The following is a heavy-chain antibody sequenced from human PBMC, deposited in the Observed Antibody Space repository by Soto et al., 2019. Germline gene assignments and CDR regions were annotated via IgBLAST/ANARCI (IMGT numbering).Heavy chain of an antibody. V-gene: IGHV1-69*13. Sequence: SVKVSCKASGGTFSSYAISWVRQAPGQGLEWMGGIIPIFGTANYAQKFQGRVTITADESTSTAYMELSSLRSEDTAVYYCARGYWITDFDYGDSYNWFDPWGQGTLVTVPQ. J-gene: IGHJ5*02. CDR1: GGTFSSYA. CDR2: IIPIFGTA. D-gene: IGHD4-17*01. CDR3: ARGYWITDFDYGDSYNWFDP.